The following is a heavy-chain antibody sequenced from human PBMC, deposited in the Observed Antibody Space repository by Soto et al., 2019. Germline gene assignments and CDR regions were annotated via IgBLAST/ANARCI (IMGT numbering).Heavy chain of an antibody. CDR3: ARGGYSYGLD. V-gene: IGHV3-21*04. Sequence: GGSLRLSCAVSGFTFNSYSMNWVRQAPGKGLEWVSSISSFSNYMYYTDSVKGRFTISRDNARNSLYLQMNSLRAEDTAVYYCARGGYSYGLDWGQGTLVTVSS. CDR1: GFTFNSYS. D-gene: IGHD5-18*01. J-gene: IGHJ4*02. CDR2: ISSFSNYM.